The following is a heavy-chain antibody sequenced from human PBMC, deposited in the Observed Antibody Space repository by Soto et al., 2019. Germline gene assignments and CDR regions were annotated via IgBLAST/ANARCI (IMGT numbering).Heavy chain of an antibody. Sequence: GGSLRLSCEASGFTIRTYGMSWFRQAPGKGLEWVSGISGDGATTYYTDSVKGRFTISRDISKNTLYLQMNSLRAEDTAVYYCAKAHGDYGEYYYYYYGMDFWGQGTTVTVS. CDR3: AKAHGDYGEYYYYYYGMDF. J-gene: IGHJ6*02. V-gene: IGHV3-23*01. D-gene: IGHD4-17*01. CDR2: ISGDGATT. CDR1: GFTIRTYG.